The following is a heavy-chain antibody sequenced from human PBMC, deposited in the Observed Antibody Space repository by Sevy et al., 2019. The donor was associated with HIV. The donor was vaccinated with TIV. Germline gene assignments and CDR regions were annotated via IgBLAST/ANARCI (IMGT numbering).Heavy chain of an antibody. CDR1: GLTFSDYY. CDR2: ISSRRSYT. V-gene: IGHV3-11*06. D-gene: IGHD1-26*01. Sequence: GGSLRLSCAASGLTFSDYYMTWLRQAPGKGLEWISDISSRRSYTNYADSVKGRFTISRDNAKNSLYLQMNSLRAEDAAVYYCARCRVVAADYYFDYWGRRTLVTVSS. CDR3: ARCRVVAADYYFDY. J-gene: IGHJ4*02.